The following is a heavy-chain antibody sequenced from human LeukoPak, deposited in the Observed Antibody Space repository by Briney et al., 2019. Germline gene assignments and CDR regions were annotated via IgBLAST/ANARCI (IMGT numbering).Heavy chain of an antibody. CDR2: IWYDGSNK. CDR1: GFTFSNYG. Sequence: GGSLRLSCAASGFTFSNYGIHWVRQAPGKGPEWVAVIWYDGSNKYYADSVKGRFTISRDNSKNKLYLQMNSLSAEDTAVYYCAKDLDYYESSGYFDNRGQGTLVTVSS. J-gene: IGHJ4*02. D-gene: IGHD3-22*01. CDR3: AKDLDYYESSGYFDN. V-gene: IGHV3-33*03.